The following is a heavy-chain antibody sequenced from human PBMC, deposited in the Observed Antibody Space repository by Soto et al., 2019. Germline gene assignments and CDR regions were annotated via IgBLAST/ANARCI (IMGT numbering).Heavy chain of an antibody. J-gene: IGHJ4*02. D-gene: IGHD3-9*01. Sequence: QVQLVQSGAEVKKPGSSVKVSCKASGGTFSTYPINWVRQAPGHGLEWMGGIIPVLGTANYAQRFQDRVTITAYDSTSTAYIDLSSLRSEDTAFYYCARRLSNYDPLTVYTAYYFDDWGQGTLVTVSS. V-gene: IGHV1-69*11. CDR3: ARRLSNYDPLTVYTAYYFDD. CDR2: IIPVLGTA. CDR1: GGTFSTYP.